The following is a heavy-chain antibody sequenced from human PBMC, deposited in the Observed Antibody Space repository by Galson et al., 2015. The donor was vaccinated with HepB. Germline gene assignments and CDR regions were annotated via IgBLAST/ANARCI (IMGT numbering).Heavy chain of an antibody. J-gene: IGHJ4*02. Sequence: SVKVSCKASGYTFTSYGISWVRQAPGQGLEWMGWISAYNGNTNCAQKLQGRVTMTTDTSTSTAYMELRSLRSDDTAVYYCARRGHYYDSSGYYHYWGQGTLVTVSS. CDR1: GYTFTSYG. V-gene: IGHV1-18*01. CDR3: ARRGHYYDSSGYYHY. CDR2: ISAYNGNT. D-gene: IGHD3-22*01.